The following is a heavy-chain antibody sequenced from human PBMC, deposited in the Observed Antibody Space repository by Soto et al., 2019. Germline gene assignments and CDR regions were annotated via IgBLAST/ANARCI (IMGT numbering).Heavy chain of an antibody. CDR2: ISGYSGNT. CDR3: ARDGTGYYIPLGFTDMDV. V-gene: IGHV1-18*04. D-gene: IGHD3-9*01. J-gene: IGHJ6*02. CDR1: GYTFSSYG. Sequence: ASVKVSCKASGYTFSSYGISWVRQAPGQGLEWMGWISGYSGNTNYAQKLQGRVTMTIDTSTTTAYMELRSLRSDDTAVYYCARDGTGYYIPLGFTDMDVWGQGTTVTVSS.